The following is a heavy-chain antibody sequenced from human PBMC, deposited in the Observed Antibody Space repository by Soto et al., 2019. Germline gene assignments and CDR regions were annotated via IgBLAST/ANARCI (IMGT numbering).Heavy chain of an antibody. CDR3: ARVRYSSTGTTRHFHGLDV. Sequence: ASVKVSCKTSGYNFTSHYMHWVRQAPGQRLESMGIIYPRGGTTIYAQKFQGRVTMTRDTSTHTLCMELSSLRSEDTAISYCARVRYSSTGTTRHFHGLDVWGQGTPVSVSS. V-gene: IGHV1-46*01. J-gene: IGHJ6*02. CDR1: GYNFTSHY. CDR2: IYPRGGTT. D-gene: IGHD3-16*02.